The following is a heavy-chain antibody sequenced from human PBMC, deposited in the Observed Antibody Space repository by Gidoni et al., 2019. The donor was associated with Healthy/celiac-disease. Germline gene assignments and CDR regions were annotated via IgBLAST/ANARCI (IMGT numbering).Heavy chain of an antibody. CDR3: VASVGYNGRVGY. CDR2: IYYSGST. J-gene: IGHJ4*02. CDR1: GGSISSSSYY. V-gene: IGHV4-39*01. D-gene: IGHD1-1*01. Sequence: QLQLQESGPGLVKPSETLSLTCTVSGGSISSSSYYWGWIRQPPGKGLEWIGSIYYSGSTYYNPSLKSRVTISVDTSKNQFSLKLSSVTAADTAVYYCVASVGYNGRVGYWGQGTLVTVSS.